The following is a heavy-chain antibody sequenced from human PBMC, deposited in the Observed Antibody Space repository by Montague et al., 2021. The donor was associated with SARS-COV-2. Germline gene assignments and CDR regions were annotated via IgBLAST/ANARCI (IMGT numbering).Heavy chain of an antibody. J-gene: IGHJ6*02. CDR3: ARVRYYGSGTTFGMDV. D-gene: IGHD3-10*01. CDR2: INHSGSA. CDR1: GGSFSGYY. Sequence: SETLSLTCAVYGGSFSGYYWSWIRQPPGKGLEWIGEINHSGSANYNPTLKSRGRISVDTSKNQFSLKLSSVTAADTAVYYCARVRYYGSGTTFGMDVWGQGTPVTVSS. V-gene: IGHV4-34*01.